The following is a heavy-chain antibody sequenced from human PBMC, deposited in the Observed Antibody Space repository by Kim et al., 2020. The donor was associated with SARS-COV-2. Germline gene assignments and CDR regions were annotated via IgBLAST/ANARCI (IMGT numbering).Heavy chain of an antibody. J-gene: IGHJ2*01. CDR1: GYTFTSYY. CDR2: INPSGGST. Sequence: ASVKVSCKASGYTFTSYYMHWVRQAPGQGLEWMGIINPSGGSTSYAQKFQGRVTMTRDTSTSTVYMELSSLRSEDTAVYYCAREAQWLVRNWYFDLWGRGTLVTVSS. V-gene: IGHV1-46*01. CDR3: AREAQWLVRNWYFDL. D-gene: IGHD6-19*01.